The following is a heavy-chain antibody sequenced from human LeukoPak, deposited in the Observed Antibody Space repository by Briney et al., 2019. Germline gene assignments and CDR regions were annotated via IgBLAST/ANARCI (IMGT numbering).Heavy chain of an antibody. J-gene: IGHJ5*02. CDR2: VSAYNGNT. CDR3: ARSEDYGGPFGP. CDR1: GYTFTSYG. D-gene: IGHD4-17*01. V-gene: IGHV1-18*01. Sequence: ASVKVSCKASGYTFTSYGISWVRQAPGQGLEWMGWVSAYNGNTNYAQKLQGRVTMTTDTSTSTAYMELRSLRSDDTAVYYCARSEDYGGPFGPWGQGTLVTVSS.